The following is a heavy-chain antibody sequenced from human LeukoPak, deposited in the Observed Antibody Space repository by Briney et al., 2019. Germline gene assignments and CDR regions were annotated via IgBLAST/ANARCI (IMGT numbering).Heavy chain of an antibody. Sequence: GGSLRLSCAASGFTFSSHAMSWVRQAPGKGLEWVSGISDSGGSTYYADSVKGRFTISRDNSKSTLYLQMSSLRAEDTAVYYCADRNVNRPIDYWGQGTLVTVSS. CDR2: ISDSGGST. CDR3: ADRNVNRPIDY. J-gene: IGHJ4*02. D-gene: IGHD1-14*01. V-gene: IGHV3-23*01. CDR1: GFTFSSHA.